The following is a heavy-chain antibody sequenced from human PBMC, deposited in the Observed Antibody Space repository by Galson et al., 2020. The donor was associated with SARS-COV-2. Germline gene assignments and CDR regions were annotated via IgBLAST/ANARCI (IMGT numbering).Heavy chain of an antibody. V-gene: IGHV4-34*01. D-gene: IGHD3-22*01. CDR1: GGSFSGYY. J-gene: IGHJ5*02. CDR2: INHSGST. Sequence: SQASETLSLTCAVYGGSFSGYYWSWIRQPPGKGLEWIGEINHSGSTNYNPSLKSRVTLSVDTSKNHFSLRLTSVTAADTAVYYCARSTEYYDSSGYYPPSWFDPWGQGTPVTVSS. CDR3: ARSTEYYDSSGYYPPSWFDP.